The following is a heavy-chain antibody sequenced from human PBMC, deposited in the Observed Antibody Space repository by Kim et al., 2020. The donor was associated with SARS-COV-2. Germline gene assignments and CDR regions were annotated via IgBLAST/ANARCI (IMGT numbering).Heavy chain of an antibody. J-gene: IGHJ4*02. D-gene: IGHD6-13*01. V-gene: IGHV3-23*01. CDR2: T. Sequence: TYYADSVKGRFTISRDNSKNTLYLQMNSLRAEDTAVYYCTTGVGSSAGGYWGQGTLVTVSS. CDR3: TTGVGSSAGGY.